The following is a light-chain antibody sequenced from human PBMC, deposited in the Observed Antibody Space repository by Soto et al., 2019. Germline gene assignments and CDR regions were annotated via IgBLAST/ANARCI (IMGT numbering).Light chain of an antibody. V-gene: IGKV1-39*01. CDR1: QSISYD. Sequence: DIRMTQSPSSLSASVGDRVTITCRASQSISYDLNWYQQKPGKAPRLLIYGANSLESGVPLRFSGSGSRTDFTLTINNLQPEDFATYYCQQSYTTPLTFGGGTKVDIK. CDR3: QQSYTTPLT. J-gene: IGKJ4*01. CDR2: GAN.